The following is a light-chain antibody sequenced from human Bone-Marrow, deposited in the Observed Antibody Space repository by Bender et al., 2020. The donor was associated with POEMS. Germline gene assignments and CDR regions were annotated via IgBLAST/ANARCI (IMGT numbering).Light chain of an antibody. J-gene: IGLJ1*01. V-gene: IGLV2-8*01. CDR2: DVT. CDR3: QAFDRNMTGSGV. CDR1: STNIGLYNY. Sequence: QSALTQPPSASGSPGLSVTISCTGTSTNIGLYNYVAWYQKYPGKAPKLLIYDVTKRPSGVPDRFSGSRSGTSASLDITALRPEDEADYYCQAFDRNMTGSGVFGTGTRVIVL.